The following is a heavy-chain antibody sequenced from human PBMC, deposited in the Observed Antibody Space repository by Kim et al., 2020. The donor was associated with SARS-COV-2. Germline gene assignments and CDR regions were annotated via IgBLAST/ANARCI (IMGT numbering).Heavy chain of an antibody. CDR3: ARAGSTVKFFDY. V-gene: IGHV4-4*02. J-gene: IGHJ4*02. D-gene: IGHD3-10*01. Sequence: NYNPSLKCHVTILVDKSKNQFSLKRSSVTAADTAVYYCARAGSTVKFFDYWGQGTLVTVSS.